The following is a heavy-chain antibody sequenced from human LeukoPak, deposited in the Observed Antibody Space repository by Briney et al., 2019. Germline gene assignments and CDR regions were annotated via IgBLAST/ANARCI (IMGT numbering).Heavy chain of an antibody. Sequence: SGPTLVNPTQTLTLTCTFSGFSLSTSGVGVGWIRQPPGKALEWLALIYWNDDKRYSPSLKSRLTITKDTSKNQVVLTMTNMDPVDTAIYYCAHNPYGDYEGNWFDPWGQGTLVTVSS. V-gene: IGHV2-5*01. J-gene: IGHJ5*02. CDR3: AHNPYGDYEGNWFDP. CDR1: GFSLSTSGVG. D-gene: IGHD4-17*01. CDR2: IYWNDDK.